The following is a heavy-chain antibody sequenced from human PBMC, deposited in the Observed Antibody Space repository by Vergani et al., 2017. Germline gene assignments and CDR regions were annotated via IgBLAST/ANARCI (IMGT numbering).Heavy chain of an antibody. CDR3: AKNGCGELLENPNTR. CDR1: GFTFSSYA. CDR2: ISGSGGRT. D-gene: IGHD3-10*01. J-gene: IGHJ4*02. Sequence: EVQLLESGGGLVQPGGSLRLSCAASGFTFSSYAMSWVRQAPGKGLEWVSAISGSGGRTYYADAVKGRFTISRDNSKNTLYLQMNSVRAEDTAVYYCAKNGCGELLENPNTRWGQGTLVTVSS. V-gene: IGHV3-23*01.